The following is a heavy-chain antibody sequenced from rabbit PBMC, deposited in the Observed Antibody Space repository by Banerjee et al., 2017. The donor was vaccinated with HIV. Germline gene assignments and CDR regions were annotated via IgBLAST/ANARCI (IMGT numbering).Heavy chain of an antibody. Sequence: QEQLKESGGGLVTPGGTLTLSCKASGFDFSDYYMTWVRQAPGKGLEWIGIIYAVSGYTAYANWVNGRFTISKTSSTTVTLQMTSLTAADTATYFCARDSSGWGADFSLWGPGTLVTVS. V-gene: IGHV1S45*01. CDR2: IYAVSGYT. CDR3: ARDSSGWGADFSL. J-gene: IGHJ4*01. CDR1: GFDFSDYY. D-gene: IGHD4-1*01.